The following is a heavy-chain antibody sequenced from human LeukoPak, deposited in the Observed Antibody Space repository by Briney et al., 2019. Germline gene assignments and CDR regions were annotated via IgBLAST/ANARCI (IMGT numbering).Heavy chain of an antibody. CDR2: LIGSSGST. V-gene: IGHV3-23*01. CDR3: AKGAYDYIEMGYFDS. D-gene: IGHD5-12*01. J-gene: IGHJ4*02. CDR1: GFTSMNYA. Sequence: GGSLRLSCAASGFTSMNYAMNWLRQAPGKGLEWVSVLIGSSGSTDYADSVKGGFTISRDTSKNTVFLQMNSLRAEDTAIYYCAKGAYDYIEMGYFDSWGQGSLVTVSS.